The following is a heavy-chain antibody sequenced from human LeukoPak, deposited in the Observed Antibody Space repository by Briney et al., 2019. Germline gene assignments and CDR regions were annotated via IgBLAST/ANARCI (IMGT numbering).Heavy chain of an antibody. J-gene: IGHJ6*03. D-gene: IGHD6-13*01. Sequence: ASVKVSCKASGYTFTSYDINWVRQATGQGLEWMGWMNPNSGNTGYAQKFQGRVTITRNTSISTAYMELSSLRSEDTAVYYCARGRSSSWYYLTPYYYYYYMDVWGKGTTVTVSS. CDR1: GYTFTSYD. V-gene: IGHV1-8*03. CDR3: ARGRSSSWYYLTPYYYYYYMDV. CDR2: MNPNSGNT.